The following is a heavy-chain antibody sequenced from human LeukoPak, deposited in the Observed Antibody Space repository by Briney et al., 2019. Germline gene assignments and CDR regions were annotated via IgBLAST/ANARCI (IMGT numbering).Heavy chain of an antibody. D-gene: IGHD4-17*01. CDR1: GYSFTSYW. V-gene: IGHV5-51*03. CDR3: ARRAHTMTTGYRSWFDP. J-gene: IGHJ5*02. Sequence: GESLKISCKGSGYSFTSYWIGWVRQMPGKGLEWMGIIYPGDSDTRYSPSFQGQVTISADKSISTAYLQWSSLKASDTAMYYCARRAHTMTTGYRSWFDPWGQGTLVTVSS. CDR2: IYPGDSDT.